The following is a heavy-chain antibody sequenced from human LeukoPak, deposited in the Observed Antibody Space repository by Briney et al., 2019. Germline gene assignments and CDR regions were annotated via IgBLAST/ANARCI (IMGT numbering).Heavy chain of an antibody. D-gene: IGHD2-8*02. CDR1: GYTFTAYY. V-gene: IGHV1-2*02. CDR2: IDTNTGAT. J-gene: IGHJ4*02. Sequence: ASVKVSCKASGYTFTAYYIHWVRQAPGQGLEWMGWIDTNTGATNYAQKFQGRVTITRDTSTGTAYMELGSLISGDTALYYCASEAFCAGGSCNVQRVASWGPGTLVTVSS. CDR3: ASEAFCAGGSCNVQRVAS.